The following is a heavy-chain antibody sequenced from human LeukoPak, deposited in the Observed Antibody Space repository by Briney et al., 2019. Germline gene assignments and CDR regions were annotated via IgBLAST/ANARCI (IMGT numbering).Heavy chain of an antibody. J-gene: IGHJ3*02. Sequence: PSETLSLTCAVYGGSFSGYYWSWIRQHPGKGLEWIGYIYYSGSTYYNPSLKSRVTISVDTSKNQFSLKLSSVTAADTAVYYCARVPAFDIWGQGTMVTVSS. CDR3: ARVPAFDI. CDR2: IYYSGST. V-gene: IGHV4-31*11. CDR1: GGSFSGYY.